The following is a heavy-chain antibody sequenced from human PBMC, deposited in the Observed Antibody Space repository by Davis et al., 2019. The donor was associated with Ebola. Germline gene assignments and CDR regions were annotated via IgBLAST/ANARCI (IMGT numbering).Heavy chain of an antibody. V-gene: IGHV3-23*01. CDR2: IGGSGGGT. J-gene: IGHJ6*04. D-gene: IGHD3-3*01. CDR3: AKSGLSFGVVKYHYGMDV. CDR1: GFAFSSYA. Sequence: PGGSLRLSCAASGFAFSSYAMTWVRQAPGKGLEWVSSIGGSGGGTYHADSVKGRFAISRDNSKDTLYLQMNSLRAEDTAVYYCAKSGLSFGVVKYHYGMDVWGKGTTVTVSS.